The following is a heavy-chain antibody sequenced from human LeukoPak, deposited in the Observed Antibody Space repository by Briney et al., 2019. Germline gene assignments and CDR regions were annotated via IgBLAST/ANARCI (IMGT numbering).Heavy chain of an antibody. J-gene: IGHJ3*02. CDR3: ARTCSGGSCDVYLDAFDI. Sequence: SETLSLTCTVSGGSISSYYWGWIRQPAGKGLEWIGRIYTSGSTNYNPSLKSRVTMSVDTSKNQFSLKLSSVTAADTAVYYCARTCSGGSCDVYLDAFDIWGQGTMVTVSS. CDR1: GGSISSYY. D-gene: IGHD2-15*01. CDR2: IYTSGST. V-gene: IGHV4-4*07.